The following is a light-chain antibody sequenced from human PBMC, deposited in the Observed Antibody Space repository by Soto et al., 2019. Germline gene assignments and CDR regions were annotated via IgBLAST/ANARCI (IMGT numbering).Light chain of an antibody. Sequence: QSALTQPASVSGSPGQSITISCTGTSSDVGGYNYVSWYQQHPGKAPKLMIFEVSNRPSGVSDRFFASKSGNTASLTISGLQAEDEADYYCCSYKRSRTYVFGTGTKVTVL. CDR3: CSYKRSRTYV. CDR2: EVS. V-gene: IGLV2-14*01. J-gene: IGLJ1*01. CDR1: SSDVGGYNY.